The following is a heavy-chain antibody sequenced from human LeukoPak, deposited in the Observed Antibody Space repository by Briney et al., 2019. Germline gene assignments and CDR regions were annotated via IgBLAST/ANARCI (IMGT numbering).Heavy chain of an antibody. D-gene: IGHD6-13*01. V-gene: IGHV7-4-1*02. CDR3: ARANAYSSSWVTTDFDY. CDR1: GYTFTSYG. Sequence: ASVKVSCKASGYTFTSYGFSWVRQAPGQGLEWMGWINTNTGNPTYAQGFTGRFVFSLDTSVSTAYLQISSLKAEDTAVYYCARANAYSSSWVTTDFDYWGQGTLVTVSS. CDR2: INTNTGNP. J-gene: IGHJ4*02.